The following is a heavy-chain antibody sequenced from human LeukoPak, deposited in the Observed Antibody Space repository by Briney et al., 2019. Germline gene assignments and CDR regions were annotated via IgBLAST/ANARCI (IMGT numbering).Heavy chain of an antibody. CDR1: GGSISSSSYY. Sequence: PSETLSLTCTVSGGSISSSSYYWGWIRQPPGKGLEWIGSIYYSGSTYYNPSLKGRVTISVDTSKNQFSLKLSSVTAADTAVYYCARRNTNYYDSSGYYSRGHAFDIWGQGTMVTVSS. CDR3: ARRNTNYYDSSGYYSRGHAFDI. D-gene: IGHD3-22*01. J-gene: IGHJ3*02. V-gene: IGHV4-39*01. CDR2: IYYSGST.